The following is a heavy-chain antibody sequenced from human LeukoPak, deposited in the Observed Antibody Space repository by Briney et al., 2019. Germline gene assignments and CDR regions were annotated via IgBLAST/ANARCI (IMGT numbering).Heavy chain of an antibody. V-gene: IGHV3-15*01. J-gene: IGHJ3*02. Sequence: GGSLRLSCAASGFTFSNAWMSWVRQAPGKGLEWVGRIKSKTDGGTTDYAAPVKGRFTISRDDSKNTLYLQMNSLKTEDTAVYYCTTDWEYYDSSGYYYPGAFDIWGQGTMVTASS. CDR1: GFTFSNAW. CDR2: IKSKTDGGTT. D-gene: IGHD3-22*01. CDR3: TTDWEYYDSSGYYYPGAFDI.